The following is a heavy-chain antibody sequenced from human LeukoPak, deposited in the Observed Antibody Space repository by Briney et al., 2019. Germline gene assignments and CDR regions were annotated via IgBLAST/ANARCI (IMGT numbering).Heavy chain of an antibody. Sequence: ASVKVSCKASGYFFSGYHVHWVRRAPGQGLGWMGRIYIDSGDTNYAQKFQGRVTMTRDTSISTAYMELSSLTSDDTAVYYCAGLGSTVEGRIDPWGQGTPVTVSS. J-gene: IGHJ5*02. D-gene: IGHD5/OR15-5a*01. CDR2: IYIDSGDT. CDR1: GYFFSGYH. V-gene: IGHV1-2*02. CDR3: AGLGSTVEGRIDP.